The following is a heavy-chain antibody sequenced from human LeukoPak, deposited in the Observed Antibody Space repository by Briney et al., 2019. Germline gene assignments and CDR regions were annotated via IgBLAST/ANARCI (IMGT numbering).Heavy chain of an antibody. CDR3: ARAKYSSTWYGNWFDP. D-gene: IGHD6-13*01. CDR1: GFTFSSYS. Sequence: GGSLRLSCAASGFTFSSYSMSWVRQAPGKGLEWVSVIYSGGSTYYADSVKGRFTISRDNSKNTLYLQMNSLRAEDTAFYYCARAKYSSTWYGNWFDPWGQGTLVTVSS. J-gene: IGHJ5*02. V-gene: IGHV3-66*01. CDR2: IYSGGST.